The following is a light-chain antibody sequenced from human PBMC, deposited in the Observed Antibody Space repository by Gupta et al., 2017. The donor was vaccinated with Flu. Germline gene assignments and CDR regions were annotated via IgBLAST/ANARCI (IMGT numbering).Light chain of an antibody. CDR1: SSNIGMNF. V-gene: IGLV1-51*01. Sequence: QSVLTQPPSVSAAPGQRVTISCFGSSSNIGMNFVSWYRQYPGAAPSLLIYENNKGASGIPDRFSGSKSGTSATLAISGLRTGDEADYYCGAWDSRLNVEIFGTGTKVTVL. CDR3: GAWDSRLNVEI. J-gene: IGLJ1*01. CDR2: ENN.